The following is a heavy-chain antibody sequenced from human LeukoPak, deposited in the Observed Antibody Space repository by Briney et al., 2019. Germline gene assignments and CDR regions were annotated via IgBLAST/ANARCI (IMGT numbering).Heavy chain of an antibody. D-gene: IGHD6-13*01. CDR2: ISYDGSNK. Sequence: GRSLRLSCAASGFTFSSYAMHWVRQAPGKGLEWVAVISYDGSNKYYADSVKGRFTISRDNSKNTLYLRMNSLRAEDTAVYYCARVENRGVAAIHYYYGMDVWGQGTTVTVSS. J-gene: IGHJ6*02. CDR1: GFTFSSYA. V-gene: IGHV3-30-3*01. CDR3: ARVENRGVAAIHYYYGMDV.